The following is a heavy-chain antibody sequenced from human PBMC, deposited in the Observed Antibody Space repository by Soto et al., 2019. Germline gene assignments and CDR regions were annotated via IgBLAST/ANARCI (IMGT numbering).Heavy chain of an antibody. V-gene: IGHV3-9*01. CDR3: AKDRGAGIVGAGRDY. Sequence: EVQLVESGGGLVQPGRSLRLSCAASGFTFDDYAMHWVRQAPGKGLEWVSSISWNSGSIGYADSVKGRFTISRDNTKNSLYLQMNSLRAEDTALYYCAKDRGAGIVGAGRDYWGQGTLVTVSS. D-gene: IGHD1-26*01. CDR2: ISWNSGSI. CDR1: GFTFDDYA. J-gene: IGHJ4*02.